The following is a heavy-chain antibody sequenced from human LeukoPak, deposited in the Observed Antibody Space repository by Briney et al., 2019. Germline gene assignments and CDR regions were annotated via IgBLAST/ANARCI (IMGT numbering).Heavy chain of an antibody. Sequence: GRSLRLSCAASGFTFSRYGMHWVRQAPGKGLEWVAAISYDRSNEYYADSVKGRFTISRDNAKNSLYLQMNSLRDEDTAVYYCARDRYYDIDYWGQGTLVTVSS. CDR2: ISYDRSNE. J-gene: IGHJ4*02. D-gene: IGHD3-22*01. CDR1: GFTFSRYG. V-gene: IGHV3-30*03. CDR3: ARDRYYDIDY.